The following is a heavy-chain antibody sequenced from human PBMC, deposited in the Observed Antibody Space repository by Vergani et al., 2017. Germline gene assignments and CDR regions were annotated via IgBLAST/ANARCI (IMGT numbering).Heavy chain of an antibody. D-gene: IGHD3-3*01. Sequence: EVELVESGGGLVQPGGSLRLSCAASGFTFKEYWMHWARQVPGKGLVWVSGRNGGGDTISYADYVKGRFTISRDNAKNTLFLQMKSLRAEDTVVYYCARARKFRVGVLWENWFDTWGQGTLVTVSS. V-gene: IGHV3-74*01. J-gene: IGHJ5*02. CDR1: GFTFKEYW. CDR2: RNGGGDTI. CDR3: ARARKFRVGVLWENWFDT.